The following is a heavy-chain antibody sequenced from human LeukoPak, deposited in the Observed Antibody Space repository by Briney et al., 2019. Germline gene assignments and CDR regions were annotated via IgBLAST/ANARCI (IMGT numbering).Heavy chain of an antibody. D-gene: IGHD6-19*01. CDR2: ISSSSSYI. CDR3: ARHSSGWGNQFDY. Sequence: PGGSLRLSCAASGFTFSSYSMNWVRQAPGKGLEWVSSISSSSSYIYYADSVKGRFTISRDNAKNSLYLQMNSLRAEDTAVYYCARHSSGWGNQFDYWGQGTLVTVSS. CDR1: GFTFSSYS. V-gene: IGHV3-21*01. J-gene: IGHJ4*02.